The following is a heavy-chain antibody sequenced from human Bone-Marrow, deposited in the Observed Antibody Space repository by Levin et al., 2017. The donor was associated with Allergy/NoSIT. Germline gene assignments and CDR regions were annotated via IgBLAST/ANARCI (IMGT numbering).Heavy chain of an antibody. Sequence: TPSETLSLTCTVSGGSISSRLYYWSWIRQPAGKGLEWIGRIYNTGSTNYNPSLNSRVTISVDTSKNQLSLKLSSVTAADTAVYYCARKLGQVTMVRGVITTLWYFDLWGRGTLVTVSS. CDR2: IYNTGST. CDR3: ARKLGQVTMVRGVITTLWYFDL. J-gene: IGHJ2*01. V-gene: IGHV4-61*02. CDR1: GGSISSRLYY. D-gene: IGHD3-10*01.